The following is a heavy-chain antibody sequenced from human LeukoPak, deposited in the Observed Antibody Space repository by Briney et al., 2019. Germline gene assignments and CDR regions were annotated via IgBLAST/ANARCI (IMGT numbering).Heavy chain of an antibody. CDR2: ISSSSSYI. CDR1: GFTFSSYG. CDR3: ARAAHDYGDAFDI. D-gene: IGHD4-17*01. V-gene: IGHV3-21*01. J-gene: IGHJ3*02. Sequence: PGGSLRLSCAASGFTFSSYGMNWVRQAPGKGLEWVSSISSSSSYIYYADSVKGRFTISRDNAKNSLYLQMNSLRAEDTAVYYCARAAHDYGDAFDIWGQGTMVTVSS.